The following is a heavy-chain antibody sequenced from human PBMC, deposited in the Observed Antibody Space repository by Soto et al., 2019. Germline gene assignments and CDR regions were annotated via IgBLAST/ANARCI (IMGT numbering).Heavy chain of an antibody. D-gene: IGHD3-3*01. CDR2: SNSRGSMV. Sequence: GGSLRLSCEAFGFTFSDYEMNWVRQAPGKGLEWVAYSNSRGSMVYYGDSASGRFTISRDNAKNSLYLLMDSLRADDTAIYYCATLSSVSLYHHYGRDVWGQGTTVTVSS. J-gene: IGHJ6*02. V-gene: IGHV3-48*03. CDR3: ATLSSVSLYHHYGRDV. CDR1: GFTFSDYE.